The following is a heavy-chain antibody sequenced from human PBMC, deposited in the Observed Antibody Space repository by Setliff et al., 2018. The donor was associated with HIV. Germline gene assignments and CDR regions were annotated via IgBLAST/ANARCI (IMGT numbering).Heavy chain of an antibody. CDR2: INHSGNI. V-gene: IGHV4-34*01. Sequence: PSETLSLTCAVYGGAFNDYYWNWIRQPPGEGLQWIGEINHSGNINYNPSLRSRVTMSVDTSKKQFSLNVTSVTAADTAVYYCARGPWGYNGSYAGLPFDNWGQGKLVTVSS. CDR1: GGAFNDYY. CDR3: ARGPWGYNGSYAGLPFDN. J-gene: IGHJ4*02. D-gene: IGHD1-26*01.